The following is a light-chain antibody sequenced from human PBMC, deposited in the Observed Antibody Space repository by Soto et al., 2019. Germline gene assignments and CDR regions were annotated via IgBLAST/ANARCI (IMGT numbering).Light chain of an antibody. CDR1: SSNIGAGYD. V-gene: IGLV1-40*01. CDR2: GNN. CDR3: QSYDSSLIGSKV. J-gene: IGLJ2*01. Sequence: QSVLTQPPSVSGAPGQRVTISCTGSSSNIGAGYDVHLYQQLPGTAPKLLIYGNNNRPSGVPDRFSGSQSGTSVSLAITGLQGEDEVDYFCQSYDSSLIGSKVFGGRTKVTVL.